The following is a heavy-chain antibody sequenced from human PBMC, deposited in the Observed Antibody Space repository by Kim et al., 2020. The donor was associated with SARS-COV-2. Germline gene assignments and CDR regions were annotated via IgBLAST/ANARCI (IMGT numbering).Heavy chain of an antibody. V-gene: IGHV4-34*01. CDR2: INHSGST. CDR1: GGSFSGYY. CDR3: ASPGGLVPTFDY. D-gene: IGHD3-16*01. J-gene: IGHJ4*02. Sequence: SETLSLTCAVYGGSFSGYYWSWIRQPPGKGLEWIGEINHSGSTNYNPSLKSRVTISVDTSKNQFSLKLSSVTAADTAVYYCASPGGLVPTFDYWGQGTLVTVSS.